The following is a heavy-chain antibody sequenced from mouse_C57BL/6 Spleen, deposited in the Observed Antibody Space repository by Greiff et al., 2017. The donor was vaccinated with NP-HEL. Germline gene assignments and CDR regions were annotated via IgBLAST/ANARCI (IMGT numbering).Heavy chain of an antibody. V-gene: IGHV1-64*01. CDR3: ATLMGNYDAMED. J-gene: IGHJ4*01. CDR1: GYTFTSYW. CDR2: IHPNSGST. Sequence: VQLQQPGAELVKPGASVKLSCKASGYTFTSYWMHWVKQRPGQGLEWIGMIHPNSGSTNYNEKFKSKATLTVDKSSSTAYMQISSLTYEDAAVYYCATLMGNYDAMEDWGQGTTVTVAA. D-gene: IGHD2-1*01.